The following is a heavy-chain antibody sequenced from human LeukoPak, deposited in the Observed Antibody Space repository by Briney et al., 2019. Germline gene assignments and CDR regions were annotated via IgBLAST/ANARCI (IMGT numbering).Heavy chain of an antibody. CDR2: ISDSGGST. Sequence: GGSLRLSCAVSGITLSNYGMSWVRQAPGKGLEWLAGISDSGGSTNYADSVKGRFTISRDNPKNTLYLQMNSLRAEDTAVYFCAKRGVVIRVFLVGFHKEAYYFESWGQGALVTVSS. V-gene: IGHV3-23*01. CDR1: GITLSNYG. D-gene: IGHD3-10*01. CDR3: AKRGVVIRVFLVGFHKEAYYFES. J-gene: IGHJ4*02.